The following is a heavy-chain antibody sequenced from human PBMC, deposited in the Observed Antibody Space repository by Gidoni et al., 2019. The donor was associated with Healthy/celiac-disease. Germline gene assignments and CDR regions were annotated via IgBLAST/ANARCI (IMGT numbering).Heavy chain of an antibody. CDR2: ISYDGSNK. CDR3: AKGRYSSSWIDY. J-gene: IGHJ4*02. D-gene: IGHD6-13*01. CDR1: GFTFSSYG. Sequence: QVQLVESGGGVVQPGRSLRLSCAASGFTFSSYGMHWVRQAPGKGLEWVAVISYDGSNKYYADSVKGRFTISRDNSKNTLSLQMNSLRAEDTAVYYCAKGRYSSSWIDYWGQGTLVTVSS. V-gene: IGHV3-30*18.